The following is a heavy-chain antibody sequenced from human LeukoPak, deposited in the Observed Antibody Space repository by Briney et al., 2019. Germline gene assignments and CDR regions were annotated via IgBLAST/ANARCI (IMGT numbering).Heavy chain of an antibody. CDR1: GFTFSGFE. CDR2: ISSGGSTI. J-gene: IGHJ4*02. Sequence: PGGSLRLSCAASGFTFSGFEMNWVRQAPGKGLEWVSYISSGGSTIFYADSVKGRFTISRDNAKNSLYLQMNSLRAEDTAVYYCAIWVYGGYRFGYHFDYWGQGTLVTVSS. V-gene: IGHV3-48*03. D-gene: IGHD5-18*01. CDR3: AIWVYGGYRFGYHFDY.